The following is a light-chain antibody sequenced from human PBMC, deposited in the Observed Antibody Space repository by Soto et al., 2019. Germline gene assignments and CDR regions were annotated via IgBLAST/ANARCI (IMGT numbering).Light chain of an antibody. Sequence: DIVMTQSPDSLSLSLGERATINCKSIQGVLDSSKNKNYLAWYQQKPGQPPKLLIYWASTRELGVPDRFSGGGSVSDFTLTITSLQAEDVAVYYYHQYYRTPYTLGQGTKLEIK. J-gene: IGKJ2*01. CDR1: QGVLDSSKNKNY. CDR2: WAS. V-gene: IGKV4-1*01. CDR3: HQYYRTPYT.